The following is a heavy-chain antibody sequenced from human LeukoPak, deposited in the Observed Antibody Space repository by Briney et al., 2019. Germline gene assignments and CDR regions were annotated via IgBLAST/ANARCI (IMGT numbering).Heavy chain of an antibody. CDR3: ATSRRVTTFWFDP. J-gene: IGHJ5*02. D-gene: IGHD4-17*01. CDR2: INPNSGGT. CDR1: GYTFTGYY. V-gene: IGHV1-2*02. Sequence: ASVKVSCKASGYTFTGYYMHWVRQAPGQGLEWMGWINPNSGGTNYAQKFQGRVTTTRDTSIRTAYMELSRLRSDDTAVYYCATSRRVTTFWFDPWGQGTLVTVSS.